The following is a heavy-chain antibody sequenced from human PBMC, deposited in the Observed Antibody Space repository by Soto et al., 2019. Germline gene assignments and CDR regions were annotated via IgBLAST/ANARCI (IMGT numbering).Heavy chain of an antibody. V-gene: IGHV3-30-3*01. CDR1: RFTFSSYA. J-gene: IGHJ4*02. D-gene: IGHD3-22*01. Sequence: GGSLRLSCAASRFTFSSYAMHWVRQAPGKGLEWVAVISYDGSDKYYADSVKGRFTISRDNSKNILYLQMNSLRAEDTAVYYCARGDYYDSSGYYYAGIDYWGRGTLVTVSS. CDR3: ARGDYYDSSGYYYAGIDY. CDR2: ISYDGSDK.